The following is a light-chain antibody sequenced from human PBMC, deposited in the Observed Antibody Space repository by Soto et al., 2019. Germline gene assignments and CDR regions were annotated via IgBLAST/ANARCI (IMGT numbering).Light chain of an antibody. V-gene: IGLV2-11*01. CDR2: DVS. CDR3: CSYAGSYSVV. J-gene: IGLJ2*01. Sequence: QSVLTQPRSVSGSPGQSVTISCTGTSSDVGGYNYVSWYQHHPGKAPKLMIYDVSERPSGVPNRFSGSKSGNTASLTISGLQAEDEADYYCCSYAGSYSVVFGGGTKVTVL. CDR1: SSDVGGYNY.